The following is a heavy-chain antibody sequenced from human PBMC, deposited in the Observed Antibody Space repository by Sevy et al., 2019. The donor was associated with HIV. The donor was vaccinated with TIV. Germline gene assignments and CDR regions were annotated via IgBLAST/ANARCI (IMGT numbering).Heavy chain of an antibody. CDR3: ARGTGRSGWYFDYYGMDV. CDR1: GFTFSDYY. CDR2: ISSSGSTI. Sequence: GWSLRLSCAASGFTFSDYYMSWIRQAPGKGLEWVSYISSSGSTIYYADSVKGRFTISRDNAKNSLYLQMNSLRAEDTAVYYCARGTGRSGWYFDYYGMDVWGQGTTVTVSS. J-gene: IGHJ6*02. D-gene: IGHD6-19*01. V-gene: IGHV3-11*01.